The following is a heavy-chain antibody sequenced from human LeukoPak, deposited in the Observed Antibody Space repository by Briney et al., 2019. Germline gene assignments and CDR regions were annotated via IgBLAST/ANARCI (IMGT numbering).Heavy chain of an antibody. Sequence: ASVKVSCKASGYTFTSYGISWVRQAPGQGLEWMGWISAYNGNTNYAQKLQGRVTMTTDTSTSTAYMELRSLRSDDTAVYYCARGEEQQLDEQKLDAFDIWGQGTMVTVSS. CDR2: ISAYNGNT. CDR1: GYTFTSYG. J-gene: IGHJ3*02. CDR3: ARGEEQQLDEQKLDAFDI. V-gene: IGHV1-18*01. D-gene: IGHD6-13*01.